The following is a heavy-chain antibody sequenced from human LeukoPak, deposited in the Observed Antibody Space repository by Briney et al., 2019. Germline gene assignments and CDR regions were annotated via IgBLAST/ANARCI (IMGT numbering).Heavy chain of an antibody. CDR2: IYSGGAT. D-gene: IGHD1-26*01. CDR1: GFTVSSNY. Sequence: GGSLRLSCAASGFTVSSNYMNWVRQAPGKGLEWVSVIYSGGATYYADSVKGRFTISRDNSKNTLYLQMNSLRAEDTAVYYCTSRPSGDGGYWGQGTLVTVSS. V-gene: IGHV3-53*01. J-gene: IGHJ4*02. CDR3: TSRPSGDGGY.